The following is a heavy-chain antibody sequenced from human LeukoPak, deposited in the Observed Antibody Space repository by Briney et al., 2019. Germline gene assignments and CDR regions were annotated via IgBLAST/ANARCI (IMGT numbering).Heavy chain of an antibody. J-gene: IGHJ4*02. V-gene: IGHV3-23*01. CDR2: ISGSGGST. CDR1: GFTFSSYA. Sequence: PGGSLRLSCAASGFTFSSYAMSWVRQAPGKGLEWVSAISGSGGSTYYADSVKGRFTISRDNSKNTLYLQMNSLRAEDTAVYYCAKDLEDSGWYSGPGGYWGQGTLVTVSS. D-gene: IGHD6-19*01. CDR3: AKDLEDSGWYSGPGGY.